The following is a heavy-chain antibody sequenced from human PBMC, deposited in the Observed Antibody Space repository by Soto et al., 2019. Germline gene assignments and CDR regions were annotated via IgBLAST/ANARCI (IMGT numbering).Heavy chain of an antibody. J-gene: IGHJ4*02. D-gene: IGHD3-22*01. CDR3: ARVQSYYYAGSGYYAFDY. V-gene: IGHV1-2*02. CDR1: GYTFTDYY. Sequence: QVPLVQSGAEVKKPGASVKVSCKASGYTFTDYYMHWVRQAPGQGLEWMGWINPNSGGTNYAQKFQGRVTMTRDTSISTAYMELSRLRSDDTAVYYCARVQSYYYAGSGYYAFDYWGQGTLVTVSS. CDR2: INPNSGGT.